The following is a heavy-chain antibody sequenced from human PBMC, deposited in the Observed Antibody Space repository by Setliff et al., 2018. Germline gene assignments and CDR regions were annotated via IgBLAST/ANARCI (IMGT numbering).Heavy chain of an antibody. CDR1: GFNFRNYW. V-gene: IGHV3-7*01. CDR2: IKQDGSEK. D-gene: IGHD1-1*01. J-gene: IGHJ5*01. CDR3: VRPQGAGTTNWLDS. Sequence: GGSLRLSCAASGFNFRNYWMTWVRQAPGKGLEWVANIKQDGSEKYYVDSVKGRFTISRDNAKNLLYLQMNSLRVEDTAVYYCVRPQGAGTTNWLDSWGQGTLVTVSS.